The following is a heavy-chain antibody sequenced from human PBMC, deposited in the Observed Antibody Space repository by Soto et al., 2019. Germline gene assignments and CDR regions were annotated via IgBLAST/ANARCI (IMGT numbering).Heavy chain of an antibody. CDR1: GFSLSTRGMG. D-gene: IGHD6-13*01. Sequence: QITLKESGPTLVKPTQTLTLTCTFSGFSLSTRGMGVCWMRQPPGTALEWLALIYWDDDKRYSPSLKSRLIVTKGTSENQVVLTMANIDPVDTATDDCARYSTTYQTDYWGQGTLVTFSS. J-gene: IGHJ4*02. CDR3: ARYSTTYQTDY. V-gene: IGHV2-5*02. CDR2: IYWDDDK.